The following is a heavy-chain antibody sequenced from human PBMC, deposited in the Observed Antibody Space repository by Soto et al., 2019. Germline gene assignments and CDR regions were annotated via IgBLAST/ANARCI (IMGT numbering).Heavy chain of an antibody. V-gene: IGHV3-11*01. CDR1: GFTFRDYY. J-gene: IGHJ6*02. D-gene: IGHD2-15*01. CDR2: ISSGGSSK. Sequence: VGSLRLSCEASGFTFRDYYMSWIRQAPGKGLEWISYISSGGSSKFYTESVKGRFTISRDIAKNSLYLQMDGLRVEDTGVYFCARRGPLNNIEVVPDYFGLDVWGQGTTVTVSS. CDR3: ARRGPLNNIEVVPDYFGLDV.